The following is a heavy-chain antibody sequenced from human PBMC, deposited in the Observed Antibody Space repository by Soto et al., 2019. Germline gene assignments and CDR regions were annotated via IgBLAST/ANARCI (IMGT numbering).Heavy chain of an antibody. CDR1: GYTFTTYG. Sequence: ASVKVSCKASGYTFTTYGISWVRQAPGQGLEWMGWISTYDPNTNYAQKFQGRVTMTTDTSTNTAYMELRSLRSDDTAVYYCARDVDGKLDYWGQGXLVTVSS. J-gene: IGHJ4*02. CDR3: ARDVDGKLDY. V-gene: IGHV1-18*01. CDR2: ISTYDPNT.